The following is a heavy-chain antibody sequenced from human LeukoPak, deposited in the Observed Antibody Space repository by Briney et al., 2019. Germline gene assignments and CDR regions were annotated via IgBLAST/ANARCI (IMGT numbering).Heavy chain of an antibody. Sequence: SETLPLTCTVSGGSISSGDYYWSWIRQPPGKGLEWIGYIYYSGSTYYNPSLKSRVTILVDTSKNQFSLTLSSVTAADTAVYYCARAAYCSSTSCYAGVHVLDPWGQGTLVTVSS. J-gene: IGHJ5*02. CDR3: ARAAYCSSTSCYAGVHVLDP. D-gene: IGHD2-2*01. CDR2: IYYSGST. V-gene: IGHV4-30-4*01. CDR1: GGSISSGDYY.